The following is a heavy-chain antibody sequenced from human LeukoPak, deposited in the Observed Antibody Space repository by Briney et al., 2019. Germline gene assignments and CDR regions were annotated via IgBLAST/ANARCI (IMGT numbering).Heavy chain of an antibody. CDR2: IHHSGAT. V-gene: IGHV4-4*07. J-gene: IGHJ4*02. CDR3: ARDKGVERLGGVYFDS. D-gene: IGHD1-26*01. CDR1: GDSLNTYY. Sequence: SETLSLTCTVSGDSLNTYYRDWIRQPAGKGLEWIGRIHHSGATNYNPSLKSRVTMSVDTSKNQFSLILRSVTAADTAVYYCARDKGVERLGGVYFDSWGQGNLVIASS.